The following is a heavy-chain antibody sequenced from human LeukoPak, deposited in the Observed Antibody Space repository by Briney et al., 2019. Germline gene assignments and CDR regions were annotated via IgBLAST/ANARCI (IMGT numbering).Heavy chain of an antibody. D-gene: IGHD6-13*01. J-gene: IGHJ4*02. V-gene: IGHV1-69*13. CDR3: ARGAAAGTETFDY. Sequence: ASVKVSCKASGYTFTSYAISWVRQAPGQGLEWMGGIIPILGTANYAQKFQGRVTITADESTSTAYMELSSLRSEDTAVYYCARGAAAGTETFDYWGQGTLVTVSS. CDR2: IIPILGTA. CDR1: GYTFTSYA.